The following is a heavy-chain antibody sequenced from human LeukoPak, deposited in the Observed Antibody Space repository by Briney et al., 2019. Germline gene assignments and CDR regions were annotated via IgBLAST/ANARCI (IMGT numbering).Heavy chain of an antibody. J-gene: IGHJ4*02. CDR3: AKGGAAAEADY. CDR2: INSDGSSI. V-gene: IGHV3-74*01. Sequence: GGSLRLSCAASGFTFSSYWMHWVRQAPGKGLVWVSRINSDGSSISYADSVKGRFTISRDNAKNTLYLQMNSLRAEDTAVYYCAKGGAAAEADYWGQGTLVTVSS. D-gene: IGHD6-13*01. CDR1: GFTFSSYW.